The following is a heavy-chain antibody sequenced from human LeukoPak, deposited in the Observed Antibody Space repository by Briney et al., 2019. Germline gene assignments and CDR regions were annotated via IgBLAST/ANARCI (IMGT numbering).Heavy chain of an antibody. D-gene: IGHD2-2*01. Sequence: PGGSLRLSCAASGFTFSSYSMNWVRQAPGKGLEWVSSISSSSSYIYYADSVKGRFTISRDNAKNSLYLQMNSLRAEDTAVYYCARDRAPMGIVVPAAIDWFDPWGQGTLVTVSS. V-gene: IGHV3-21*01. J-gene: IGHJ5*02. CDR3: ARDRAPMGIVVPAAIDWFDP. CDR1: GFTFSSYS. CDR2: ISSSSSYI.